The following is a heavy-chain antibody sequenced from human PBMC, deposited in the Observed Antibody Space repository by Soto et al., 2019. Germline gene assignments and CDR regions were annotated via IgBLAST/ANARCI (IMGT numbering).Heavy chain of an antibody. CDR2: ISYDGSNK. D-gene: IGHD2-21*01. J-gene: IGHJ4*02. V-gene: IGHV3-30*18. CDR1: GFTFSSYG. CDR3: AKSRLLQLRVLDY. Sequence: QVQLVESGGGVVQPGRSLRLSCAASGFTFSSYGMHWVRQAPGKGLEWVAVISYDGSNKYYADSVKGRFTISRDNSKNTLYLQMSSLRAEDTAVYYCAKSRLLQLRVLDYWGQGTLVTVSS.